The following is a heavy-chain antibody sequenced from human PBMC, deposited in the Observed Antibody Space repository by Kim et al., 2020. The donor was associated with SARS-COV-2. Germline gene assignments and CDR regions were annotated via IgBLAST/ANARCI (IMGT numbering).Heavy chain of an antibody. D-gene: IGHD5-12*01. J-gene: IGHJ4*02. CDR1: GFTFSSYG. CDR2: IWYDGSNK. Sequence: GGSLRLSCAASGFTFSSYGMHWVRQAPGKGLEWVAVIWYDGSNKYYADSVKGRFTISRDNSKNTLYLQMNSLRAEDTAVYYCARKQWLRGWFDYWGQGTLVTVSS. CDR3: ARKQWLRGWFDY. V-gene: IGHV3-33*01.